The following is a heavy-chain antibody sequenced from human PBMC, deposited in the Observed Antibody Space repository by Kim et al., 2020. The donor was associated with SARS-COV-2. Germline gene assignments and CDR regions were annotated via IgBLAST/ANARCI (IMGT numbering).Heavy chain of an antibody. J-gene: IGHJ6*02. CDR3: ARDSQITMIVGGMDV. D-gene: IGHD3-22*01. CDR2: ISYDGSNK. CDR1: GFTFSSYA. V-gene: IGHV3-30-3*01. Sequence: GESLRLSCAASGFTFSSYAMHWVRQAPGKGLEWVAVISYDGSNKYYADSVKGRFTISRDNSKNTLYLQMNSLRAEDTAVYYCARDSQITMIVGGMDVWG.